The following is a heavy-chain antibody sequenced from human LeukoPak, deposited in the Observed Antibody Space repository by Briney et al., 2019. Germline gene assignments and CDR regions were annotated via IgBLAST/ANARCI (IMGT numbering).Heavy chain of an antibody. CDR2: ISAYNGNT. J-gene: IGHJ4*02. V-gene: IGHV1-18*01. CDR3: ARAYSLGTSGDY. Sequence: ASVKVSCKAPGYTFTSYGISWVRQAPGQGLEWMGWISAYNGNTNYAQKLQGRVTMTTDTSTSTAYMELRSLRSDDTAVYYCARAYSLGTSGDYWGQGTLVTVSS. CDR1: GYTFTSYG. D-gene: IGHD2-2*01.